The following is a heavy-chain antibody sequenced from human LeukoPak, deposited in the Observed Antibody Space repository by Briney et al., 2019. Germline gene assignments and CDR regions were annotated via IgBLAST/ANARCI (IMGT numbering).Heavy chain of an antibody. CDR2: INHSGST. J-gene: IGHJ6*03. D-gene: IGHD2-21*01. CDR3: ARERSAYCGGDCCYRPHYYYYYMDV. V-gene: IGHV4-34*01. CDR1: GGSFSGYY. Sequence: KPSETLSLTCAVYGGSFSGYYWSWIRQPPGKGLEWIGEINHSGSTNYNPSLKSRVTISVDTSKNQFSLKLSSVTAADTAVYYCARERSAYCGGDCCYRPHYYYYYMDVWGKGTTVTVSS.